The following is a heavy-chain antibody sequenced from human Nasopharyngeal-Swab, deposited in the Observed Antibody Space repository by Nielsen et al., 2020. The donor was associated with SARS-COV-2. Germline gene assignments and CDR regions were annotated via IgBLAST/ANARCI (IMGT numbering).Heavy chain of an antibody. Sequence: GESLKISCAASGFTFSNAWMSWVRQAQGKGLEWVGRIKSKTDGGTTDYAAPVKGRFTISRDDSKNTLYLQMNSLKTEDTAVYYCTTEEVVVVAALDYWGQGTLVTVSS. CDR2: IKSKTDGGTT. CDR1: GFTFSNAW. J-gene: IGHJ4*02. V-gene: IGHV3-15*01. CDR3: TTEEVVVVAALDY. D-gene: IGHD2-15*01.